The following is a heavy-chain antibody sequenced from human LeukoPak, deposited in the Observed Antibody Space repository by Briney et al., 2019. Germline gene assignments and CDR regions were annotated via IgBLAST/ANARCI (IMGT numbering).Heavy chain of an antibody. CDR2: ISYDGSNK. D-gene: IGHD6-6*01. CDR3: AKVAARPDYYYGMDV. V-gene: IGHV3-30*18. Sequence: GGSLRLSCAASGFTFSSYGMHWVRQAPGKGLEWVAVISYDGSNKYYADSVKGRVTISRDNSKNTLYLQMNSLRAEDTAVYYCAKVAARPDYYYGMDVWGQGTTVTVSS. J-gene: IGHJ6*02. CDR1: GFTFSSYG.